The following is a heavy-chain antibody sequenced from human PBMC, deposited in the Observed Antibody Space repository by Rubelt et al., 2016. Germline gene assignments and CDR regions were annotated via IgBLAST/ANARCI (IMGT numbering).Heavy chain of an antibody. CDR1: GGSISSYY. Sequence: QVQLQESGPGLVKPSETLSLTCTVSGGSISSYYWSWIRQPPGKGLEWIGYIYYSGSTNYNPFPKSRVTIAGGTSKNQFSLKLSSVTAADTAVYYCARGPGGEFPFDYWGQGTLVTVSS. J-gene: IGHJ4*02. D-gene: IGHD3-16*01. CDR2: IYYSGST. V-gene: IGHV4-59*01. CDR3: ARGPGGEFPFDY.